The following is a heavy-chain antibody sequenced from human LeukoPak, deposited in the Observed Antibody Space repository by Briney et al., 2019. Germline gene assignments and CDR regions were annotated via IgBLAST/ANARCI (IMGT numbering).Heavy chain of an antibody. Sequence: PGGSLRLSCAASGFTFSSYAMHWVRQAPGKGLEWVAVISYDGSNKYYADSVKGRFTISRDNSKNTLYLQMNSLRAEDTAVYYCAREYYDFWSGYYPDWGQGTLVTVSS. J-gene: IGHJ4*02. CDR2: ISYDGSNK. D-gene: IGHD3-3*01. CDR3: AREYYDFWSGYYPD. V-gene: IGHV3-30-3*01. CDR1: GFTFSSYA.